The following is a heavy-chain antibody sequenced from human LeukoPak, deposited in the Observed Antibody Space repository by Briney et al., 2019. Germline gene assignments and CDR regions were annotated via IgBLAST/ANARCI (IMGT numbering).Heavy chain of an antibody. CDR1: GYTFTSHG. V-gene: IGHV7-4-1*02. D-gene: IGHD6-25*01. CDR3: ATGGGYRFAY. J-gene: IGHJ4*02. Sequence: GASVKVSCKASGYTFTSHGISWVRQAPGQGLEWMGWINTNTEKSTYAPGFTGRYVFSLDSSVNTAYLQISSLKAEDTALYYCATGGGYRFAYWGQGTLVTVSS. CDR2: INTNTEKS.